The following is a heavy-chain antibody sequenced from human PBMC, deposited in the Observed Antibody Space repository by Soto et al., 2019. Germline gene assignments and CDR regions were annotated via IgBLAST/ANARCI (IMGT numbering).Heavy chain of an antibody. CDR1: GFTFSSYA. D-gene: IGHD6-19*01. V-gene: IGHV3-23*01. CDR2: ISGSVSST. J-gene: IGHJ4*02. Sequence: PEGSLRLSCAASGFTFSSYAMSWVRHAPGKGLEWVSAISGSVSSTHYADPVKGRFTIPRDNSKNTLYLQMSSLRAEDTAVYYCEKGSTSSGWWLWGQGTLVSVSS. CDR3: EKGSTSSGWWL.